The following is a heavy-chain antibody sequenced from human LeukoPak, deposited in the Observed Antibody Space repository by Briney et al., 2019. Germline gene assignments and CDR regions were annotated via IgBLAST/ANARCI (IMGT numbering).Heavy chain of an antibody. V-gene: IGHV3-33*01. CDR3: ARDPRSYCSSTSCPTGMDV. D-gene: IGHD2-2*01. CDR1: GFTFSNYG. CDR2: IWYDGVNK. J-gene: IGHJ6*02. Sequence: GGSLRLSCAASGFTFSNYGMHWVRQAPGKGLEWVAAIWYDGVNKYYADSVKGRFTISRDNSKNTLYLQMNSLRAEDTAVYYCARDPRSYCSSTSCPTGMDVWGQGTTVTVSS.